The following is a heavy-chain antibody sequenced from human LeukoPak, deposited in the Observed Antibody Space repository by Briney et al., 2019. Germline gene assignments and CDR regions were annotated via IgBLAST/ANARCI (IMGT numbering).Heavy chain of an antibody. J-gene: IGHJ4*02. Sequence: PSETLSLTCTVSGGSISSYYWSWIRQPAGKGLEWFGRIYTSGSTNYNPSLKSRVTMSVDTSKNQFSLKLSSVTAADTAVYYCARGGSSWPKGPFDYWGQGTLVTVSS. V-gene: IGHV4-4*07. CDR3: ARGGSSWPKGPFDY. D-gene: IGHD6-13*01. CDR1: GGSISSYY. CDR2: IYTSGST.